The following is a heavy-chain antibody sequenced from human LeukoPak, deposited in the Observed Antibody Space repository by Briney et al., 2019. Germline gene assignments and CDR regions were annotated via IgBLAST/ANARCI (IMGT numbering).Heavy chain of an antibody. V-gene: IGHV3-23*01. CDR1: GFTFSNYA. CDR2: IVGSDDDT. D-gene: IGHD3-10*01. CDR3: AREGYYGSGSPPSLYFDY. Sequence: PGGSLSLSCAATGFTFSNYAMNWVRQAPGKGLEWVSVIVGSDDDTYYADSVKGRFTISRDNSRSTLYLQMNSLRPEDTAIYYCAREGYYGSGSPPSLYFDYWGQGTLVTVSS. J-gene: IGHJ4*02.